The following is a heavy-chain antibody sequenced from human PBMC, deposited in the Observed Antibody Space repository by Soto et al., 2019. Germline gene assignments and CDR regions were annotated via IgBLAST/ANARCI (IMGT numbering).Heavy chain of an antibody. Sequence: PSQTLSLTCAISGDSVSSNSAAWNWIRQSPSRGLEWLGRTYYRSKWYNDYAVSVKSRITINPDTSKNQFSLQLNSVTPEDTAVYYCARGWEYSSGRRGWFDPWGQGTLVTVSS. J-gene: IGHJ5*02. CDR2: TYYRSKWYN. CDR3: ARGWEYSSGRRGWFDP. V-gene: IGHV6-1*01. CDR1: GDSVSSNSAA. D-gene: IGHD6-19*01.